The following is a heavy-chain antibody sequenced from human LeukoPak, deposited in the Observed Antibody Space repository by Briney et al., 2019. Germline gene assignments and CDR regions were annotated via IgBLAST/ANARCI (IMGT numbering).Heavy chain of an antibody. Sequence: SETLSLTCTVSGASISTNSYYWGWIRQSPGKGLEWIGSIYYSGSTYYNPSLKSRVTISVDTSKNEFSLKLSSVTAADTAVYYCARATVAAAAPGGYWGQGTLVTVSS. CDR2: IYYSGST. D-gene: IGHD6-13*01. CDR1: GASISTNSYY. CDR3: ARATVAAAAPGGY. V-gene: IGHV4-39*01. J-gene: IGHJ4*02.